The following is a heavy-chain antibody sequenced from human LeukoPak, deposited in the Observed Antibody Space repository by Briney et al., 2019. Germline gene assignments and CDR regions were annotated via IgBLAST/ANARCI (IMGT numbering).Heavy chain of an antibody. J-gene: IGHJ4*02. Sequence: PSETLSLTCAVYGGSFSGYYWSWIRQPPGKGLEWIGEINHSGSTSFHPSLKSRVTISVHTSKNQFSLKLSSVTAADTAVYYCATNYVWGSYRCFDYWGQGTLVTVSS. CDR1: GGSFSGYY. V-gene: IGHV4-34*01. CDR3: ATNYVWGSYRCFDY. D-gene: IGHD3-16*02. CDR2: INHSGST.